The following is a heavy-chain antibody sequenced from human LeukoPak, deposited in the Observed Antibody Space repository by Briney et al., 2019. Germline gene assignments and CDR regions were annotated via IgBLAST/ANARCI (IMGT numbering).Heavy chain of an antibody. D-gene: IGHD6-13*01. CDR3: AGGGQQLVTSYYFDY. Sequence: SETLSLTCTVSGGSLSSYYWSWIRQPPGKGLEWIGYIYYSGSTNYNPSLKSRVTISVDTSKNQFSLKLSSVTAADTAVYYCAGGGQQLVTSYYFDYWGQGTLVTVSS. V-gene: IGHV4-59*01. CDR1: GGSLSSYY. J-gene: IGHJ4*02. CDR2: IYYSGST.